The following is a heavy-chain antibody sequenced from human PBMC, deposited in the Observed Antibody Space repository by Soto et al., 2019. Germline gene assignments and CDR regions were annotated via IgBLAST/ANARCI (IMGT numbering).Heavy chain of an antibody. J-gene: IGHJ5*02. CDR1: GFTFDDYA. Sequence: ESGGGLVQPGRSLRLSCAASGFTFDDYAMHWVRQAPGKGLEWVSGISWNSGSIGYADSVKGRFTISRDNAKNSLYLQMNSLRAEDTAVYYCAKAPIAARPNNWFDPWGQGTLVTVSS. CDR3: AKAPIAARPNNWFDP. V-gene: IGHV3-9*01. CDR2: ISWNSGSI. D-gene: IGHD6-6*01.